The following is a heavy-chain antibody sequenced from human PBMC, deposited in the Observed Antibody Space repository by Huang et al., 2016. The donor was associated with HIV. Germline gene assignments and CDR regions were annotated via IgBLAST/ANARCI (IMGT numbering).Heavy chain of an antibody. D-gene: IGHD2-15*01. CDR3: AKESRWYSDLDN. CDR1: GFTFNKFG. Sequence: QVQLVESGGGVVQHGRSLRLSCVASGFTFNKFGMHWVRQAPGKGLGWVAVISYDGSNGRYSECVKGRFTISRDNPMDTLYLQMNSLRPDDTAVYYCAKESRWYSDLDNWGQGTLVTVSS. V-gene: IGHV3-30*18. J-gene: IGHJ4*02. CDR2: ISYDGSNG.